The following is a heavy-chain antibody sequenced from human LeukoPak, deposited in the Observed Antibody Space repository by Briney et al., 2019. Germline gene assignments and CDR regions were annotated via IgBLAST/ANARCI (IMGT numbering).Heavy chain of an antibody. CDR1: GFTFSSYG. J-gene: IGHJ4*02. Sequence: PGGSLRLSCAASGFTFSSYGMHWVRQAPGKGLDWVAFIRYDGSNKYYADSVKGRFTISRDNSKNTLYLQMNSLRAEDTAVYYCAKVYPLGFHFDYWGQGTLVTVSS. CDR2: IRYDGSNK. V-gene: IGHV3-30*02. CDR3: AKVYPLGFHFDY. D-gene: IGHD7-27*01.